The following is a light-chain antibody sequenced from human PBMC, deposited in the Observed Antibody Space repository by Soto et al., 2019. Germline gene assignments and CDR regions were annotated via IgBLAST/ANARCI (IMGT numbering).Light chain of an antibody. CDR1: NSGSKS. CDR2: FDS. V-gene: IGLV3-21*04. J-gene: IGLJ2*01. Sequence: SYVLTQPPSVSVAPGKTARITCGGTNSGSKSVHWYQQKPGQAPVLVIYFDSDRPSGIPERFSGSNSGNTATLTISRVEAGDEADYYCQVWDSRSEHVVFGGGTKLTVL. CDR3: QVWDSRSEHVV.